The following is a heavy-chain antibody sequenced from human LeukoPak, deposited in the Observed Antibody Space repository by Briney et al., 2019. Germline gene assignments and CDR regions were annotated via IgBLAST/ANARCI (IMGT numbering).Heavy chain of an antibody. V-gene: IGHV3-48*01. CDR1: GFIFSSYS. CDR3: AKNGDRGAYCSGGSCYPYYYYNMDV. CDR2: ISSSSSPI. D-gene: IGHD2-15*01. J-gene: IGHJ6*03. Sequence: PGGSLRLSCAASGFIFSSYSMNWVRQAPGKGLEWVSYISSSSSPIYYADSVKGRFTISRDNSKNTLYLQMNSLRAEDTAIYYCAKNGDRGAYCSGGSCYPYYYYNMDVWGKGTTVTISS.